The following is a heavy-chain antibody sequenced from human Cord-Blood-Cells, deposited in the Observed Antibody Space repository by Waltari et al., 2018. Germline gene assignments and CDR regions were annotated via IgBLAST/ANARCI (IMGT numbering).Heavy chain of an antibody. CDR3: ASEGSGSYDY. Sequence: QLQLQESGPGLVKPSETLSLTCPVSGGSISSSSYYWGWTRQPPGKGLEWIGSIYYSGSTYYNPSLKSRVTISVDTSKNQFSLKLSSVTAADTAVYYCASEGSGSYDYWGQGTLVTVSS. CDR1: GGSISSSSYY. J-gene: IGHJ4*02. CDR2: IYYSGST. V-gene: IGHV4-39*07. D-gene: IGHD1-26*01.